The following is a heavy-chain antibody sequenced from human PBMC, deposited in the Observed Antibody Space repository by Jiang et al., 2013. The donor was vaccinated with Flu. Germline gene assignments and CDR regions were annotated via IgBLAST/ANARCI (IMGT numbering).Heavy chain of an antibody. CDR3: ARGSSPAVYHHFDY. V-gene: IGHV3-30-3*01. Sequence: VQLVESGGGVVQPGRSLRLSCAASGFTFSSYAMHWVRQAPGKGLEWVAVISYDGSNKYYADSVKGRFTISRDNSKNTLYLQMNTLRAEDTAVYYCARGSSPAVYHHFDYWGQGTLVTVSS. CDR2: ISYDGSNK. D-gene: IGHD2-8*01. CDR1: GFTFSSYA. J-gene: IGHJ4*02.